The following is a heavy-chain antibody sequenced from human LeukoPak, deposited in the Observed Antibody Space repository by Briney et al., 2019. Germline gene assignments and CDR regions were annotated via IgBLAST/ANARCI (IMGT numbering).Heavy chain of an antibody. CDR3: ARSGCSTSCYTYYYYYMDV. D-gene: IGHD2-2*02. Sequence: SETLSLTCTVSGGSTSVYYWSWIRQPPGKGLEWIGHIYYSGSTNYNPSLKSRVTISLDTSKNQFSLKLNSLTAADTAVYYCARSGCSTSCYTYYYYYMDVWGKGTTDTVSS. CDR1: GGSTSVYY. J-gene: IGHJ6*03. CDR2: IYYSGST. V-gene: IGHV4-59*01.